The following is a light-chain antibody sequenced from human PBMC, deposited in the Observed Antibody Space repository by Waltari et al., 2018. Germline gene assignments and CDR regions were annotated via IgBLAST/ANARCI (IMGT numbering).Light chain of an antibody. CDR1: NIGGKS. Sequence: SYVLTQPPSVSVAPGKTASIACGGDNIGGKSVHWYQQKPGQAPVVVIFYDSDRPSGIPGRFSGSNSGNTATLTISRVEAGDEADYYCQVWDSSSDQGVFGAGTKVTVL. CDR3: QVWDSSSDQGV. V-gene: IGLV3-21*04. CDR2: YDS. J-gene: IGLJ1*01.